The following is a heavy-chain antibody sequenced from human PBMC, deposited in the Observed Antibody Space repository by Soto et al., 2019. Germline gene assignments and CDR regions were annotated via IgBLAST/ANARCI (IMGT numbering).Heavy chain of an antibody. Sequence: GASVKVSFKASGYTFTSYAMHWVRQAPGQRLEWMGWINAGNGNTKYSQKFQGRVTITRDTSASTAYMELSSLRSEDTAVYYCARDIVVVPAAIISSRSYYYYYGMDVWGQGTTVTVSS. CDR2: INAGNGNT. V-gene: IGHV1-3*01. J-gene: IGHJ6*02. CDR1: GYTFTSYA. D-gene: IGHD2-2*01. CDR3: ARDIVVVPAAIISSRSYYYYYGMDV.